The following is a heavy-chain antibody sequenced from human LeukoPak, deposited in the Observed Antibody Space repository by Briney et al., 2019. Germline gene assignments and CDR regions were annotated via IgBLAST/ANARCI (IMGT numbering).Heavy chain of an antibody. Sequence: SETLSLTCTVSGGSISSRRYYWGWVRQPPGKGLEWIGSMYYSGSTYYNPSLKSRVTISVDTSKNQFSLKLSSVTAADTAVYYCARQLRANYYDRSDYYSPWYFYYWGQGTLVTVSS. CDR3: ARQLRANYYDRSDYYSPWYFYY. V-gene: IGHV4-39*01. CDR2: MYYSGST. CDR1: GGSISSRRYY. J-gene: IGHJ4*02. D-gene: IGHD3-22*01.